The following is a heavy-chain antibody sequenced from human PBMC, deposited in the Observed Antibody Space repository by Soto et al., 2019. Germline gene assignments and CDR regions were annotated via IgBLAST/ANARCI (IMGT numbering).Heavy chain of an antibody. V-gene: IGHV4-59*08. D-gene: IGHD3-3*01. J-gene: IGHJ4*02. CDR3: ARGAPSITIFGVVIAYFDY. CDR2: IYYSGST. CDR1: GGSISSYY. Sequence: SETLSLTCTVSGGSISSYYWSWIRQPPGKGLEWIGYIYYSGSTNYNPSLKSRVTISVDTSKNQFSLKLSSVTAADTAVYYCARGAPSITIFGVVIAYFDYWGQGTLVTVSS.